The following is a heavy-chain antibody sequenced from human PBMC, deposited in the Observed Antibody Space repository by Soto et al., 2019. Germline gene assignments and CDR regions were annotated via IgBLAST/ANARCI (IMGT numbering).Heavy chain of an antibody. Sequence: ASVKVSCKASGYTFTSYDINWVRQATGQGLEWMGWMNPNSGNTGYAQKFQGRVTMTRNTSISTAYMELSSLRSEDTAAYYCATLWFGELLVSDYYYYGMDVWGPGTTVTVYS. CDR2: MNPNSGNT. V-gene: IGHV1-8*01. J-gene: IGHJ6*02. CDR1: GYTFTSYD. D-gene: IGHD3-10*01. CDR3: ATLWFGELLVSDYYYYGMDV.